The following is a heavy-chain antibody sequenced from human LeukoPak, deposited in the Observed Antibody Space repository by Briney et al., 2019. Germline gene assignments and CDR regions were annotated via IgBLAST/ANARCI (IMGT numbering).Heavy chain of an antibody. Sequence: GGSLRLSCAASGFTFSSYSMSWVRQAPGKGLEWVANIKQDGSEKYYVDSVKGRFTISRDNAKNSLYLQMNSLGAEDTAVYYCARDIRGYSGYDTELLFDYWGQGTLVTVSS. J-gene: IGHJ4*02. CDR3: ARDIRGYSGYDTELLFDY. D-gene: IGHD5-12*01. CDR2: IKQDGSEK. CDR1: GFTFSSYS. V-gene: IGHV3-7*01.